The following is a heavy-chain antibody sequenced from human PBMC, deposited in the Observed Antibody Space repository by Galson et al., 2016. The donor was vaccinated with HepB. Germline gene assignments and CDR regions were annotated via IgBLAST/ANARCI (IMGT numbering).Heavy chain of an antibody. CDR3: ARDLKPWYFDL. CDR2: IYSSGST. Sequence: SETLSLTCTVSGGSISSYYLSWIRQPPGKGLEWIGYIYSSGSTNYNPSLKSRVTMSVDTSKNQFSLKLTSVTAADTAVYYCARDLKPWYFDLWGRGTLVTVSS. V-gene: IGHV4-59*01. CDR1: GGSISSYY. J-gene: IGHJ2*01.